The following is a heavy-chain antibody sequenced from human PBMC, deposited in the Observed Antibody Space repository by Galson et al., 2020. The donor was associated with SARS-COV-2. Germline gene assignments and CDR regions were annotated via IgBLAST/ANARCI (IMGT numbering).Heavy chain of an antibody. CDR2: ISSNSSTI. Sequence: GESMKICCAASGFIISSYSMNLVHQAAERGLGWVSYISSNSSTIYYADSVKGRFTISRDNAKNSLYLQMNSLRAEDTAVYYCAREEVVSAALYYYGMDVWGQGTTVTVSS. CDR3: AREEVVSAALYYYGMDV. V-gene: IGHV3-48*01. D-gene: IGHD2-2*01. CDR1: GFIISSYS. J-gene: IGHJ6*02.